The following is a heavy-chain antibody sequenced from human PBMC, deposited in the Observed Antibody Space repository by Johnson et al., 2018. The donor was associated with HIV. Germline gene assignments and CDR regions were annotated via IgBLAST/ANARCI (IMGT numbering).Heavy chain of an antibody. CDR2: ISCSGNSI. CDR3: ANRKYLSSFDI. J-gene: IGHJ3*02. CDR1: GVIFSDYY. Sequence: QVQLVESGGGLVKPGGSLRLSCAVSGVIFSDYYMRWIRQAPGKGLEWVSYISCSGNSIYYADSVKGRFTISRDNANNSLYLQMNSLRAEDTAVYYCANRKYLSSFDIWGQGTMVTVSS. V-gene: IGHV3-11*04. D-gene: IGHD3-10*01.